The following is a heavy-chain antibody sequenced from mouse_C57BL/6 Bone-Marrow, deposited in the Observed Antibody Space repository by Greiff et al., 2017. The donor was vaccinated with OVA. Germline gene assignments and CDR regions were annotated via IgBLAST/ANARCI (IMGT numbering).Heavy chain of an antibody. D-gene: IGHD1-3*01. Sequence: QVQLQQPGAELVKPGASVKLSCKASGYTFPSYWMHWVKQRPGQGLEWIGMIHPNSGSTNYNEKFKSKATLTVDKAYSTAYMQLSSLTSEDSAVYYCARYAHARGYFDYWGQGTTLTGSS. CDR2: IHPNSGST. J-gene: IGHJ2*01. CDR1: GYTFPSYW. CDR3: ARYAHARGYFDY. V-gene: IGHV1-64*01.